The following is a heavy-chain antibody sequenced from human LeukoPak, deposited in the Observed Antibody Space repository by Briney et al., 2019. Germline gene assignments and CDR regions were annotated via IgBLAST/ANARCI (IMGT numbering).Heavy chain of an antibody. D-gene: IGHD6-25*01. CDR1: GFTFSSYS. J-gene: IGHJ6*03. V-gene: IGHV3-48*01. CDR2: IVSSGDTI. Sequence: PGGSLRLSCAASGFTFSSYSMNWVRQAPGKGLEWVSHIVSSGDTIYYADSVKGRFTISRDNAKNSLYLQMNSLRADDTAVYYCARFAAGGSYYYYMDVWGKGTTVTVSS. CDR3: ARFAAGGSYYYYMDV.